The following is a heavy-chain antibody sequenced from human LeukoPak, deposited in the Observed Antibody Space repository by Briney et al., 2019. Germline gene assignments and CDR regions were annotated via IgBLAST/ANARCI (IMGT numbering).Heavy chain of an antibody. D-gene: IGHD1-1*01. CDR1: GFTFDDYA. J-gene: IGHJ5*02. CDR2: ISWNSGSI. V-gene: IGHV3-9*01. Sequence: GGSLRLSCAASGFTFDDYAMHWVRQAPGKGLEWVSGISWNSGSIGYADSVKGRFTISRDNAKNSLYLQMNGLRAEDTAVYYCARGATDVTRWFDPWGQGTRVTVSS. CDR3: ARGATDVTRWFDP.